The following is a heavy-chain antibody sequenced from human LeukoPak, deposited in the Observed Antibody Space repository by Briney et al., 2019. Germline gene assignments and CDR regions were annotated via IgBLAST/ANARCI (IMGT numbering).Heavy chain of an antibody. CDR2: VRNKPNGYTT. D-gene: IGHD4-17*01. CDR1: GFSISDHY. V-gene: IGHV3-72*01. CDR3: TRVRHGDYFDY. J-gene: IGHJ4*02. Sequence: GGSLRLSCAASGFSISDHYMDWVRQASGKGLEWVGRVRNKPNGYTTDYGTSVKGRFTISRDDSKNSLYLQMNSLTGEDTAVYYCTRVRHGDYFDYWGQGALVSVSS.